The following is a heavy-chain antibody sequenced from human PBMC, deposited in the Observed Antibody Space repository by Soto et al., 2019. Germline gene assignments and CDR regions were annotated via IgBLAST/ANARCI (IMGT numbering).Heavy chain of an antibody. CDR3: ARDTYDSSGYYLY. CDR1: GFTFSSYG. V-gene: IGHV3-33*01. Sequence: GGSLRLSCAASGFTFSSYGMHWVRQAPGKGLEWVAVIWYDGSNKYYADSVKGRFTISRDNSKNTLYLQMNSLRAEDTAVYYCARDTYDSSGYYLYWGQGTLVTVSS. CDR2: IWYDGSNK. J-gene: IGHJ4*02. D-gene: IGHD3-22*01.